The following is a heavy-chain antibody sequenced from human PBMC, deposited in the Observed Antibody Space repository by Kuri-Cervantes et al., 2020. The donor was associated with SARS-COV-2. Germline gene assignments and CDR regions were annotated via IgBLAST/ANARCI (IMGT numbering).Heavy chain of an antibody. CDR2: IIPIFGTA. Sequence: SVKVSCKASGYTFTSYGISWVRQAPGQGLEWMGGIIPIFGTANYAQKFQGRVAITADESTSTAYMELGSLRSEDTAVYYCATTIFGVVPLGYGWNYWGQGTLVTVSS. CDR3: ATTIFGVVPLGYGWNY. V-gene: IGHV1-69*13. CDR1: GYTFTSYG. D-gene: IGHD3-3*01. J-gene: IGHJ4*02.